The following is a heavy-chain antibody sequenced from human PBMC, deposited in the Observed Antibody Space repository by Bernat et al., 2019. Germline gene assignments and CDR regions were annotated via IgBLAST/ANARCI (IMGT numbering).Heavy chain of an antibody. V-gene: IGHV5-51*03. CDR1: GYSFTSYW. Sequence: EVQLVQSGAEVKKPGESLKISCKGSGYSFTSYWIGWVRQMPGKGLEWMGIIYPGDSDTRYSPSFQGQVTISADKSISTAYLQWSSLKASDTAMYYCARRGPDYGDARVPVAFDIWGQGTMVTVSS. CDR2: IYPGDSDT. J-gene: IGHJ3*02. D-gene: IGHD4-17*01. CDR3: ARRGPDYGDARVPVAFDI.